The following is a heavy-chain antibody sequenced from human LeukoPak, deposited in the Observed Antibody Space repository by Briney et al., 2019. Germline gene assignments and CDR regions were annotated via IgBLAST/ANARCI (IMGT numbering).Heavy chain of an antibody. CDR1: GYSISSAYY. J-gene: IGHJ5*02. D-gene: IGHD3-3*01. CDR2: INHGGTT. CDR3: ASLPFSSGYYNWFEP. V-gene: IGHV4-38-2*01. Sequence: SETLSLTCAVSGYSISSAYYWGWIRQSPGKGREGIGIINHGGTTFYNPPLTSRVPLSVATSKNQFSLKLTSLIAADTAVYYCASLPFSSGYYNWFEPWGQGTLVTVSS.